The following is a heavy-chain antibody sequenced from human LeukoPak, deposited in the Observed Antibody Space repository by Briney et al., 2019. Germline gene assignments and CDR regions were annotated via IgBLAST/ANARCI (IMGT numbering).Heavy chain of an antibody. CDR1: GFTFSSSW. D-gene: IGHD3-16*01. Sequence: PGGSLRLSCAASGFTFSSSWMHWVRQAPGKGLVWVSRITRDGSSTTYADSVKGRFTPSRDNAKNTLYLQMDSLRDDDSAVYYCARDPGYGSWGPFWGGMDVWGNGTTVIVSS. CDR2: ITRDGSST. CDR3: ARDPGYGSWGPFWGGMDV. V-gene: IGHV3-74*01. J-gene: IGHJ6*04.